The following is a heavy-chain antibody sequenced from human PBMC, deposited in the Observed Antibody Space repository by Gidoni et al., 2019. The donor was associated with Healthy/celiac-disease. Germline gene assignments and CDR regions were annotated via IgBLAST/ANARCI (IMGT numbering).Heavy chain of an antibody. CDR1: GFNLGDYA. D-gene: IGHD7-27*01. CDR2: IRSKAYGGTT. V-gene: IGHV3-49*03. J-gene: IGHJ3*02. Sequence: EVQLVESGGGLVQPGRSLRLSCTASGFNLGDYAMSWLRQAPGKGLGWVGFIRSKAYGGTTEYAASVIGNFTISRDDSKSIAYLQMDSLKTQDTAVYYCTRRLRVGKAFDIWGQGTMVTVSS. CDR3: TRRLRVGKAFDI.